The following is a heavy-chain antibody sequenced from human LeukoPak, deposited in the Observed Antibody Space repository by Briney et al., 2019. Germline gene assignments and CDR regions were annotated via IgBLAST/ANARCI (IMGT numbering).Heavy chain of an antibody. J-gene: IGHJ4*02. V-gene: IGHV1-18*01. D-gene: IGHD3-22*01. Sequence: GASVKVSCKASGYTFTSYGISWVRQAPGQGLEWMGWISAYNGKTNYAQKLQGRVTMTTDTSTSTTYMELRSLRSDDTAVYYCARITYDSSGYPPDYWGQGPLVPVSS. CDR3: ARITYDSSGYPPDY. CDR2: ISAYNGKT. CDR1: GYTFTSYG.